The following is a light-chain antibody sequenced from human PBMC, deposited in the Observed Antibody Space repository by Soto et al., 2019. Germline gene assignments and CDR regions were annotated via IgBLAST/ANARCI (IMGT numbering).Light chain of an antibody. CDR2: EVS. CDR3: SSYTTSSTRV. CDR1: SSDVGNYNY. J-gene: IGLJ1*01. Sequence: QSVLTQPASVSGSPGQSITISCTGTSSDVGNYNYVSWYQQHPGKAPKLMIFEVSNRPSGVSNRFSGSKSGNTASLTISGLQTEDDADYYCSSYTTSSTRVFRSGTKVTVL. V-gene: IGLV2-14*01.